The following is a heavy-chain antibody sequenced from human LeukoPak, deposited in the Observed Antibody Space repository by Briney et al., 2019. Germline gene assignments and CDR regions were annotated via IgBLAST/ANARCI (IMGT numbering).Heavy chain of an antibody. CDR2: SSYSGSS. V-gene: IGHV4-59*01. CDR3: ARNGGSYSFDY. J-gene: IGHJ4*02. CDR1: GGSISSYY. Sequence: SETLSLTCTVSGGSISSYYWSWIRQPPGKGLEWIGYSSYSGSSNYNPSLKSRATISVDTSKNQFSLKLSSVIAADTAVYYCARNGGSYSFDYWGQGTLVTVSS. D-gene: IGHD1-26*01.